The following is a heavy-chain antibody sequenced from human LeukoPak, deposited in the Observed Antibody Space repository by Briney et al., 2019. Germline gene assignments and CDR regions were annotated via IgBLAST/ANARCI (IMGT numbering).Heavy chain of an antibody. J-gene: IGHJ6*02. CDR3: ARGSRVWGDYYYYYGMDV. CDR1: GFTFSSYD. CDR2: IGTAGDT. V-gene: IGHV3-13*01. Sequence: GGSLRLSCAASGFTFSSYDMHWVRQATGKGLEWVSAIGTAGDTYYPGSVKGRFTISRENAKNSLYLQMNSLRAGDTAVYYCARGSRVWGDYYYYYGMDVWGQGTTVTVSS. D-gene: IGHD3-16*01.